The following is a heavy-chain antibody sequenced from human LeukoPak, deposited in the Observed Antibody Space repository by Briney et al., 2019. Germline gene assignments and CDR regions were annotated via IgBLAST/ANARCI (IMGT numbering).Heavy chain of an antibody. CDR2: IYHTGSA. CDR3: ARYCTSTTCILRGFDY. D-gene: IGHD2-2*01. V-gene: IGHV4-38-2*01. J-gene: IGHJ4*02. Sequence: SETLSLTCSVSGYSFTSGHYWGWIRQPPGKGLEWIANIYHTGSAHYNPSLKSRVTISVDTSKNQFSLKLSSVTAANTAVYYCARYCTSTTCILRGFDYWGQGTLVTVSS. CDR1: GYSFTSGHY.